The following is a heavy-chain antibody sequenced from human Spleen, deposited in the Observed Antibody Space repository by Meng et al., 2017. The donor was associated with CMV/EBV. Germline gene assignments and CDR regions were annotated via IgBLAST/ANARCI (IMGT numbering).Heavy chain of an antibody. CDR3: AREWLGPYYYDSSGYYFFDY. CDR2: IYCSGST. J-gene: IGHJ4*02. V-gene: IGHV4-61*01. D-gene: IGHD3-22*01. CDR1: GGSVSSGSYY. Sequence: SETLSLTCTVSGGSVSSGSYYWSWIRQPPGKGLEWIGYIYCSGSTNYNPSLKSRVTISVDTSKNQFSLKLSSVTAADTAVYYCAREWLGPYYYDSSGYYFFDYWGQGTLVTVSS.